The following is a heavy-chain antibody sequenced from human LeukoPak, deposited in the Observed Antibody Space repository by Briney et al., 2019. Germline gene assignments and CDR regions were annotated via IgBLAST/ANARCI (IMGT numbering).Heavy chain of an antibody. V-gene: IGHV4-34*01. CDR2: INHSGST. J-gene: IGHJ4*02. CDR3: ARHTGFGAAGTDY. D-gene: IGHD6-13*01. CDR1: GGSISSYY. Sequence: SETLSLTCTVSGGSISSYYWSWIRQPPGKGLEWIGEINHSGSTNYNPSLKSRVTISVDTSKNQFSLKLSSVTAADTAVYYCARHTGFGAAGTDYWGQGTLVTVSS.